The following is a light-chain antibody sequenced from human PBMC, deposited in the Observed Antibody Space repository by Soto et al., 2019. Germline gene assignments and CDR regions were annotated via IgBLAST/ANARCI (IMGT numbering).Light chain of an antibody. CDR3: QQYNNYPLS. CDR1: QDINSY. V-gene: IGKV1D-16*01. Sequence: DVQMTQSPSSLSASVGDRVTINCRASQDINSYLAWYQQKPGNAPKSLIYAASSLQTGVPSRFSVSESGTDFTLTISNLQPEDSATYYCQQYNNYPLSFGGGTKVEIK. CDR2: AAS. J-gene: IGKJ4*01.